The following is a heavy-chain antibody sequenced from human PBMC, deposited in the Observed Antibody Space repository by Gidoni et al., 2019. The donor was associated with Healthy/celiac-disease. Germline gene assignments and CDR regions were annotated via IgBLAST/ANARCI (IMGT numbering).Heavy chain of an antibody. Sequence: QVQLQQWGAGLLKPSETLSLTCAVYGGSFSGYYWSWIRQPPGKGLEWIGEINHSGSTNYNPSLKSRVTISVDTSKNQFSLKLSSVTAADTAVYYCARLRKDFWSGYYDYWGQGTLVTVSS. J-gene: IGHJ4*02. D-gene: IGHD3-3*01. V-gene: IGHV4-34*01. CDR3: ARLRKDFWSGYYDY. CDR1: GGSFSGYY. CDR2: INHSGST.